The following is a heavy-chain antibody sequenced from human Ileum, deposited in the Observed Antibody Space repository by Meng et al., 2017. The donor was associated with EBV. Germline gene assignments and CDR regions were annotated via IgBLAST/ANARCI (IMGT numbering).Heavy chain of an antibody. J-gene: IGHJ4*02. D-gene: IGHD3-16*01. V-gene: IGHV4-61*01. CDR1: GGSVSSDSSH. CDR2: TYGSDI. CDR3: AYYRVGRGGVGS. Sequence: QVHVQEAGHGLVKLSETLSLTCCVSGGSVSSDSSHWVGIRQSPGRGLEWIGHTYGSDINYSPSFQSRVTISIDTAKNQLFLKLTSVTAADTAMYYCAYYRVGRGGVGSWGQGTLVTVSS.